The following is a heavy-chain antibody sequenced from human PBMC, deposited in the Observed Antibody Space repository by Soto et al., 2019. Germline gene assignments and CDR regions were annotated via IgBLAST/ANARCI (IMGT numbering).Heavy chain of an antibody. V-gene: IGHV1-69*13. Sequence: ASVKVSCKASGDTFNKNGVTWVRQAPGQGLEWMGGIIPTFRSAKYAPKFQGRVTITADASTNTAYMDLRSLRSEDTAVYFCARALGMSYFDSWGQGTLVTVSS. J-gene: IGHJ4*02. CDR1: GDTFNKNG. CDR3: ARALGMSYFDS. CDR2: IIPTFRSA.